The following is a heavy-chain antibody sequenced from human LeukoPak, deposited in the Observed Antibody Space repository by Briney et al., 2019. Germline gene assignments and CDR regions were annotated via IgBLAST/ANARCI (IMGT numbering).Heavy chain of an antibody. CDR3: TREARAGNWFDP. Sequence: ASVKVSCKASVYSFSDYYINWVQQAPGQGPEWMGWINPDSGGTNYAQKFQGRVTTTRYTSITTVYMELSRLRFDDTAVFYCTREARAGNWFDPWGQGTLVTVS. J-gene: IGHJ5*02. V-gene: IGHV1-2*02. CDR2: INPDSGGT. D-gene: IGHD5-12*01. CDR1: VYSFSDYY.